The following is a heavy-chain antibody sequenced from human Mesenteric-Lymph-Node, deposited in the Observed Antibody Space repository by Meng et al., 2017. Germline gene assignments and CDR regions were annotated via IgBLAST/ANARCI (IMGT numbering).Heavy chain of an antibody. V-gene: IGHV1-18*01. CDR1: GYTLSSDG. CDR3: ANRGNPYLDC. J-gene: IGHJ4*02. CDR2: INRYNGNT. Sequence: QVQLVHSGAEVKKPGASVKVSCTASGYTLSSDGFSWVRQAPGQGLEWMGWINRYNGNTDYAQKFQGRVTMTTDTSTSTAYMELRSLKSDDTAVYYCANRGNPYLDCWGQGTLVTVSS.